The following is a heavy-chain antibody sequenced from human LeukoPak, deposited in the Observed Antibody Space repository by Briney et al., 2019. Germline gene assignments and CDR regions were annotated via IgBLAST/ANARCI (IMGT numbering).Heavy chain of an antibody. CDR2: ISSSSSYI. CDR1: GFTFSSYS. D-gene: IGHD2-15*01. J-gene: IGHJ4*02. Sequence: GGSLRLSCAASGFTFSSYSMNWVRQAPGKGLEWVSSISSSSSYIYYADSVKGRFTISRDNAKNSLYLQMNSLRAEDTAVYYCARDPRYCSGGSCCYFDYWGQGTLVTVSS. CDR3: ARDPRYCSGGSCCYFDY. V-gene: IGHV3-21*01.